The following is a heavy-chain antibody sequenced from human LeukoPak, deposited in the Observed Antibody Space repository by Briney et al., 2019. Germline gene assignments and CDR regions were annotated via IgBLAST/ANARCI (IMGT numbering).Heavy chain of an antibody. J-gene: IGHJ5*02. D-gene: IGHD2-8*01. CDR2: ISYDGSNK. CDR3: ARDYMMVNWFDP. CDR1: GFTFSSYA. V-gene: IGHV3-30-3*01. Sequence: PGGPLRLSCAASGFTFSSYAMHWVRQAPGKGLEWVAVISYDGSNKYYADSVKGRFTISRDNSKNTLYLQMNSLRAEDTAVYYCARDYMMVNWFDPWGQGTLVTVSS.